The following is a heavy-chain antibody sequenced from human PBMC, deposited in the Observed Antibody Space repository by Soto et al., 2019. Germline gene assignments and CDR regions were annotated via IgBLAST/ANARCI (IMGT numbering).Heavy chain of an antibody. D-gene: IGHD5-18*01. CDR1: GGSISSYY. CDR3: AREEATSDGYSIFDY. V-gene: IGHV4-59*01. Sequence: SETLSLTCTVSGGSISSYYWSWIRQPPGKGLELIVYIYYSGSTNYNPSLKSRVTISVDTSKNQFSLKLSSVTAADTAVYYCAREEATSDGYSIFDYWGQGTLVTVSS. J-gene: IGHJ4*02. CDR2: IYYSGST.